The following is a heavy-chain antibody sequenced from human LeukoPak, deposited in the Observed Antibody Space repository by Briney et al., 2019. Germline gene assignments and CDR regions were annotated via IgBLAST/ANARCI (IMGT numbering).Heavy chain of an antibody. CDR3: AKVAVHDYGGNGRSYYFDY. Sequence: PGGSLRLSCAASGFTFSSYAMSWVRQAPEKGLERVSGISASGGSTYYADSVKGRFTISTDNSKNTLYLQMNSLRAEDTAIYYCAKVAVHDYGGNGRSYYFDYWGQGTLVTVSS. J-gene: IGHJ4*02. V-gene: IGHV3-23*01. CDR1: GFTFSSYA. D-gene: IGHD4-23*01. CDR2: ISASGGST.